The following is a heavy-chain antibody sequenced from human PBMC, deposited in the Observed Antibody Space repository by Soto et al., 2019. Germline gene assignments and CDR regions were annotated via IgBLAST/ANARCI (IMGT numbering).Heavy chain of an antibody. V-gene: IGHV1-2*04. D-gene: IGHD5-12*01. Sequence: ASVKVSCKASGYTFTGYYMHWVRQAPGQGLEWMGWINPNSGGTNYAQKFQGWVTMTRDTSISTAYMELSRLRSDDTAVYYCARAKHEYSGYDRDDAFDIWGQGTMVTVSS. CDR2: INPNSGGT. CDR3: ARAKHEYSGYDRDDAFDI. J-gene: IGHJ3*02. CDR1: GYTFTGYY.